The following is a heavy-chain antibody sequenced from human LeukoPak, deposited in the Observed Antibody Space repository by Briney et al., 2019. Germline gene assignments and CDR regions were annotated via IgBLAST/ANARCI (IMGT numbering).Heavy chain of an antibody. D-gene: IGHD3-22*01. J-gene: IGHJ4*02. V-gene: IGHV3-23*01. CDR2: IGSSGDST. CDR3: ARRGDSSGYYGGPFAY. CDR1: GFTFSSYA. Sequence: GSLRLSCAASGFTFSSYAMSWVRQAPGKGLEWVSAIGSSGDSTYYADSVKGRFTISRDNSKNTLYLQMNSLRAEDTAVYYCARRGDSSGYYGGPFAYWGQGTLVTVSS.